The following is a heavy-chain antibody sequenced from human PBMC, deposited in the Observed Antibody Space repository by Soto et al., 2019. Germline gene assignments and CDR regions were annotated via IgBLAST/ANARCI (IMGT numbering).Heavy chain of an antibody. CDR3: AKDRTSTGCQDF. D-gene: IGHD3-22*01. CDR2: MSGSGDNT. Sequence: PGGSLRLSCAASGFTFGSSAMAWVRQVPGKGLEWVSVMSGSGDNTYYADSVKGRFTISRDNSKNTLYLQMNSLRAEDTAVYFCAKDRTSTGCQDFWGQGTLVTVSS. CDR1: GFTFGSSA. J-gene: IGHJ4*02. V-gene: IGHV3-23*01.